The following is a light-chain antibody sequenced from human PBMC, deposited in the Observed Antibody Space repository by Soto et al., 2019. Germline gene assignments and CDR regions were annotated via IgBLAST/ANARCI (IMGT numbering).Light chain of an antibody. V-gene: IGLV2-8*01. CDR3: SSYAGSNNVI. Sequence: QSVLTQPPSESGSPGQSVTISCTGTSSDVGGHNYVAWYQQHPGKAPKVMIYEVSKRPSGVPDRFSGSKSGNTASLTVSGLQAEDEADYYCSSYAGSNNVIFGGGIKLTVL. CDR1: SSDVGGHNY. J-gene: IGLJ2*01. CDR2: EVS.